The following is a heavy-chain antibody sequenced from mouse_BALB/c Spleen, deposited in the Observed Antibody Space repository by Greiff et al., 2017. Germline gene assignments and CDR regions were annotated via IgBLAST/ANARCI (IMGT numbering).Heavy chain of an antibody. CDR2: INPSNGRT. J-gene: IGHJ4*01. V-gene: IGHV1S81*02. D-gene: IGHD3-2*01. CDR1: GYTFTSYW. CDR3: ARRDSSGHFYAMDY. Sequence: QVQLQQPGAELVKPGASVKLSCKASGYTFTSYWMHWVKQRPGQGLEWIGEINPSNGRTNYNEKFKSKATLTVDKSSSTAYMQLSSLTSEDSAVYYCARRDSSGHFYAMDYWGQGTSVTVSS.